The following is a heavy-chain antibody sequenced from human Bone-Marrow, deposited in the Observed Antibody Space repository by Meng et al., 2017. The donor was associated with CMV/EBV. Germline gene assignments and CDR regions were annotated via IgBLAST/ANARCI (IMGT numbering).Heavy chain of an antibody. J-gene: IGHJ3*02. CDR3: ARTYYGSGSYDAFDI. CDR1: GYTFTSYG. D-gene: IGHD3-10*01. V-gene: IGHV1-18*01. CDR2: ISTYNGNT. Sequence: ASVKVSCKASGYTFTSYGFSWVRQAPGQGLEWMGWISTYNGNTNYAQKLQGRVTMTTDTSTSTAYMELRSLRSDDTAVYYCARTYYGSGSYDAFDIWGQGTMVTVSS.